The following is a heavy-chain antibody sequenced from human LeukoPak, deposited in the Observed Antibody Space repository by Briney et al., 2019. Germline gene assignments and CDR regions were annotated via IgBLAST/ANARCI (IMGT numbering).Heavy chain of an antibody. CDR3: ARLGGIAVALGF. CDR1: GSSFTSYW. CDR2: IDPSDSYT. V-gene: IGHV5-10-1*01. Sequence: GESLKISCKGSGSSFTSYWISWVRQMPGKGLEWMGRIDPSDSYTNYSPSFQGHVTISADKSISTAYLQWSSLKASDTAMYYCARLGGIAVALGFWGQGTLVTVSS. D-gene: IGHD6-19*01. J-gene: IGHJ4*02.